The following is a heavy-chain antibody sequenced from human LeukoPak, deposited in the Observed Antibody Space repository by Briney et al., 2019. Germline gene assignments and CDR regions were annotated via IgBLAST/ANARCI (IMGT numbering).Heavy chain of an antibody. D-gene: IGHD3-22*01. CDR1: GYTFTSYG. CDR2: ISAYNGNT. Sequence: GAPVKVSCKASGYTFTSYGISWVRQAPGQGLEWMGWISAYNGNTNYAQKLQGRVTMTTDTSTSTAYMELRSLRSDDTAVYYCARVPMIVVVTLYNWFDPWGQGTLVTVSS. J-gene: IGHJ5*02. CDR3: ARVPMIVVVTLYNWFDP. V-gene: IGHV1-18*01.